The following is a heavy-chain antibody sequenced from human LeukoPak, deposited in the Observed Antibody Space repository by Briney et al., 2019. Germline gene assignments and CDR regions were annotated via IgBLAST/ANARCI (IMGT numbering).Heavy chain of an antibody. CDR3: AKGTMGRGFGY. CDR1: GFTFSSYS. J-gene: IGHJ4*02. V-gene: IGHV3-21*04. Sequence: SGGSLRLSCAASGFTFSSYSMNWVRQAPGKGLEWVSSISSSSSYIYYADPVKGRFTISRDNAKNSLYLQMNSLRAEDTAVYYCAKGTMGRGFGYWGQGTLVTVSS. CDR2: ISSSSSYI. D-gene: IGHD3-10*01.